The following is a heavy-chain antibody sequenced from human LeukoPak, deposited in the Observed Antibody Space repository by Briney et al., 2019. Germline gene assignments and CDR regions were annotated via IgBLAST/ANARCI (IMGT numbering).Heavy chain of an antibody. CDR1: GGSISSYY. Sequence: PSETLSLTCTVSGGSISSYYWSWIRQPPGKGLEWIGYIYYSGSTNYNPPLKSRVTISVDTSKNQFSLKLSSVTAADTAVYYCARVAYGYMDVWGKGTTVTVSS. D-gene: IGHD2-21*01. J-gene: IGHJ6*03. CDR2: IYYSGST. CDR3: ARVAYGYMDV. V-gene: IGHV4-59*01.